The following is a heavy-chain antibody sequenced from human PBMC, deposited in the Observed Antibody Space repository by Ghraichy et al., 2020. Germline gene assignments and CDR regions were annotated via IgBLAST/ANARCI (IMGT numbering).Heavy chain of an antibody. CDR1: GFTFSKYA. D-gene: IGHD6-19*01. V-gene: IGHV3-23*01. CDR2: ISSIGINT. CDR3: AKDLDSDSYGYFDF. Sequence: GGSLRLSCAASGFTFSKYAMSWVRQAPGKGLEWVSGISSIGINTFYAASVKGRFTISRDNSTNTLYLQMNSLRAEDTAIYYCAKDLDSDSYGYFDFWGQGTLVTVSS. J-gene: IGHJ4*02.